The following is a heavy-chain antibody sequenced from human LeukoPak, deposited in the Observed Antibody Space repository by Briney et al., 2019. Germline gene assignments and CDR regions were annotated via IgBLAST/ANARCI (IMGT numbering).Heavy chain of an antibody. Sequence: EASVKVSCKASGGTFSSYAISWVRQAPGQGLEWMGRIIPILGIANYAQKFQGRVTITADKPTSTAYMELSSLRSDDTAVYYCARDLPLDVWGQGTTVTVSS. J-gene: IGHJ6*02. CDR1: GGTFSSYA. CDR2: IIPILGIA. CDR3: ARDLPLDV. V-gene: IGHV1-69*04.